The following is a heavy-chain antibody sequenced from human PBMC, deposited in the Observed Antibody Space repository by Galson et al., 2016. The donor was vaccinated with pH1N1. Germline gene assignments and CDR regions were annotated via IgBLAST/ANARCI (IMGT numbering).Heavy chain of an antibody. Sequence: SLRLSCAASGFTFSTYWMTWVRQAPGKGLEWVANIKQDGSVNYYVDSVKGRFTISRDNAKNSLYLQMNSLRAEDTAFYYCARGGDVLFSRGMDVWGQGTTVTVSS. D-gene: IGHD2-21*01. CDR1: GFTFSTYW. J-gene: IGHJ6*02. CDR3: ARGGDVLFSRGMDV. CDR2: IKQDGSVN. V-gene: IGHV3-7*03.